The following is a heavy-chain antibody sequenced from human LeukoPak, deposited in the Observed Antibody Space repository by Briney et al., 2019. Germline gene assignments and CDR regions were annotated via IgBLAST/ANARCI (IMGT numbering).Heavy chain of an antibody. V-gene: IGHV3-30*18. CDR2: ISYDGSNK. Sequence: GRSLRLSCAASAFTFSSYGMHWVRQAPGKGLEWEAVISYDGSNKYYADSVKGRFTISRDNSKNTLYLQMNSLRAEDTAVYYCPKDQIPNYVWGSYKPLDYWGQGTLVTVSS. CDR3: PKDQIPNYVWGSYKPLDY. CDR1: AFTFSSYG. D-gene: IGHD3-16*01. J-gene: IGHJ4*02.